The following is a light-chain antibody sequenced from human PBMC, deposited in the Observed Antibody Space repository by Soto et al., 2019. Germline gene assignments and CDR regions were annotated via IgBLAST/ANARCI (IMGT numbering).Light chain of an antibody. V-gene: IGKV3-15*01. CDR3: QQYIRWPIT. Sequence: EIVMTQSPATLSVSPGERATLSCRASQSVSSNLAWYQQKPGQAPSLLIYGASTRATGTPARFSGSGSGTEFTLTISSLQSEDFAVYYCQQYIRWPITFGGGTKVDIK. CDR1: QSVSSN. CDR2: GAS. J-gene: IGKJ4*01.